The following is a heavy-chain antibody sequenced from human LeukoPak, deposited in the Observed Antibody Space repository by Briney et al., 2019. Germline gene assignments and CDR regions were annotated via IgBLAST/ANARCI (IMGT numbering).Heavy chain of an antibody. J-gene: IGHJ4*02. CDR2: IHTSGST. CDR1: GGSISSYY. D-gene: IGHD3-3*01. Sequence: SETLSLTCTVSGGSISSYYWSWIRKPAGKGLEWIGRIHTSGSTNYNPSLKSRVAMSVDTSKNQFSLKLSSVTAADTAVYYCARDLNDFWSGPYLDYWGQGTLVTVSS. V-gene: IGHV4-4*07. CDR3: ARDLNDFWSGPYLDY.